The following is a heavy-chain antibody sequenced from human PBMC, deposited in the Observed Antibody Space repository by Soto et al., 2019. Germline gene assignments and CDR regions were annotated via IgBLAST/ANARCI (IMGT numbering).Heavy chain of an antibody. CDR2: ISDSGGRT. V-gene: IGHV3-23*01. Sequence: DVQLLESGGGLVQPGKSLRLSCAASGFSFISYAMSWVRQVPGKRLEWVSSISDSGGRTFYAESVEGRFTISRDDSTSTLFFQMNSLRAEGTAIYYCTKGGVRFLEWLGDVWGQGTTVTVSS. D-gene: IGHD3-3*01. CDR1: GFSFISYA. CDR3: TKGGVRFLEWLGDV. J-gene: IGHJ6*02.